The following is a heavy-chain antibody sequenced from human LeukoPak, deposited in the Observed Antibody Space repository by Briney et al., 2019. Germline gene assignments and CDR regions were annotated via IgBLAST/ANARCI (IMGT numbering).Heavy chain of an antibody. CDR2: IKQDGSEK. CDR3: ARARGSYYYYYYMDV. V-gene: IGHV3-7*01. D-gene: IGHD1-26*01. Sequence: GGSLRLSCAASGFTFSSYWMSWVSQAPGKGLEWVANIKQDGSEKYYVDSVKGRFTISRDNAKNSLYLQMNSLRAGDTAVYYCARARGSYYYYYYMDVWGKGTTVTGSS. J-gene: IGHJ6*03. CDR1: GFTFSSYW.